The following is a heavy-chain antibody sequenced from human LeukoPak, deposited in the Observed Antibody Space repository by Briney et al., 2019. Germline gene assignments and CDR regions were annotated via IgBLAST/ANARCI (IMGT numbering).Heavy chain of an antibody. J-gene: IGHJ3*02. D-gene: IGHD3-10*01. CDR3: ARVGYYGSGSYHDAFDI. Sequence: SETLSLTCTVSGDSISNYYWRWLRQPAGKGLEWIGRIYTSGSTNYNPSLKSRVTISVDTSKNQFSLKLSSVTAADTAVYYCARVGYYGSGSYHDAFDIWGQGTMVTVSS. V-gene: IGHV4-4*07. CDR1: GDSISNYY. CDR2: IYTSGST.